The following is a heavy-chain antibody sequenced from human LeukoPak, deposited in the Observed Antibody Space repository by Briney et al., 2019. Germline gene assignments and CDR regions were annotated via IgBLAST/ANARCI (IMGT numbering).Heavy chain of an antibody. Sequence: GASVKVSCKASGGTFSSYAISWVRQAPGQGLEWMGGIIPIFGTANYAQKFQGRVTITADESTSTAYMELSSLRSEDTAVYYCARDRLYSGSYCRRNDAFDIWGQGTMVTVSS. CDR3: ARDRLYSGSYCRRNDAFDI. V-gene: IGHV1-69*13. D-gene: IGHD1-26*01. CDR1: GGTFSSYA. J-gene: IGHJ3*02. CDR2: IIPIFGTA.